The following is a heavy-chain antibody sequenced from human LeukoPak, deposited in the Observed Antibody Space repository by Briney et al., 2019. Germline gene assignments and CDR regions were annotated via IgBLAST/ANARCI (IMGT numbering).Heavy chain of an antibody. V-gene: IGHV3-23*01. J-gene: IGHJ6*03. CDR3: AKNALLGHPYYYMDV. Sequence: GGSLRLSCAASGFTFNNYGMSWVRQAPGKGLEWVSCISRSGGSTYYADSVKGRFTISRDNSRNTLYLQMNSLRAEDTAVYYCAKNALLGHPYYYMDVWGTGTTVTISS. CDR2: ISRSGGST. D-gene: IGHD2-15*01. CDR1: GFTFNNYG.